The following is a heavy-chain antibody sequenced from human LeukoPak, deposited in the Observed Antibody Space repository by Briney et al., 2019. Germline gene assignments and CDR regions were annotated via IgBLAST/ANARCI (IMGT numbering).Heavy chain of an antibody. CDR3: AKDSEIAAAGSYWYFDL. J-gene: IGHJ2*01. V-gene: IGHV3-23*01. D-gene: IGHD6-13*01. CDR1: GFTFSSSA. CDR2: ISGSGGST. Sequence: PGGSLRLSCAASGFTFSSSAMSWVRQAPGKGLEWVSGISGSGGSTYYADSVKGRFTISRDNSKNTLYLQMNSLRAEDTAVYYCAKDSEIAAAGSYWYFDLWGRGTLVTVSS.